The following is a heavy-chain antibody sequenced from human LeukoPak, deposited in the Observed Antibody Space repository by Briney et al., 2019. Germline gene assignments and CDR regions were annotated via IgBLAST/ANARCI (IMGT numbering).Heavy chain of an antibody. CDR1: GDSISSNF. J-gene: IGHJ4*02. CDR3: ARDAPVNCSGGSCPFDY. D-gene: IGHD2-15*01. V-gene: IGHV4-4*07. Sequence: SETLSLTCTVSGDSISSNFWSWIRQPAGKGLEWIGRIYTSGSNNYNPSLKSRVTMSVDTSKNQFSLKLSSVTAADTAVYYCARDAPVNCSGGSCPFDYWGQGTLVTVSS. CDR2: IYTSGSN.